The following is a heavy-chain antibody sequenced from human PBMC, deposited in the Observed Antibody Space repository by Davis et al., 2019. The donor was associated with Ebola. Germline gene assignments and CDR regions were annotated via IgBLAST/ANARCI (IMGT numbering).Heavy chain of an antibody. D-gene: IGHD3-22*01. CDR1: GFTFSSYS. CDR2: ISYDGSNK. CDR3: ASSNNYYDSTAYYFDY. J-gene: IGHJ4*02. Sequence: GESLKISCAASGFTFSSYSMNWVRQAPGKGLEWVAVISYDGSNKYYADSVKGRFTISRDNSKNTLYLQMNSLRAEDTAVYYCASSNNYYDSTAYYFDYWGQGTLVTVSS. V-gene: IGHV3-30*03.